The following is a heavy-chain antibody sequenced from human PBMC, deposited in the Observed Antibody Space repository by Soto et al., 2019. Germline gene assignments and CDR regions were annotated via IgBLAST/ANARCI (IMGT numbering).Heavy chain of an antibody. D-gene: IGHD2-21*02. CDR1: GGSISSGGYY. J-gene: IGHJ4*02. V-gene: IGHV4-31*03. CDR3: AGGPPIIMETTIVPRNYYCDC. Sequence: SETLSLTCSVSGGSISSGGYYWSWIRQHPGKGLEWIGYIYYSGSTYYNPSLKSRVTISVDTSKNTFFLDLRSVTATDTAVYYCAGGPPIIMETTIVPRNYYCDCWGQGTLVTVSS. CDR2: IYYSGST.